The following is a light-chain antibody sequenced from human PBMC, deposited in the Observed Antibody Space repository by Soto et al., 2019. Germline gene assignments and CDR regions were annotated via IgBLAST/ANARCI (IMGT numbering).Light chain of an antibody. CDR2: DAS. J-gene: IGKJ1*01. CDR1: QSIGHL. Sequence: DIQMTQSPSTLSASVGDRVTITCRPSQSIGHLLAWYQQKPGKAPKLLIYDASSLESGVPSRFSGSGSGTEFTLTISSLQPDDFATYYCQQYNSYSTFGQGTKVDI. V-gene: IGKV1-5*01. CDR3: QQYNSYST.